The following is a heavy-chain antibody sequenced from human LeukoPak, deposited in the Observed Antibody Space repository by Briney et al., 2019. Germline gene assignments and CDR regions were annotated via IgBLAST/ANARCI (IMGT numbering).Heavy chain of an antibody. J-gene: IGHJ6*03. D-gene: IGHD5-18*01. Sequence: ASVKVSCKASGYTFTGYYMHWVRQAPGQGLEWMGWINPNSGGTNYAQKFQGRVTMTRDTSICTAYMELSSLRSEDTAVYYCARGRIQLWFWDHYYYYYMDVWGKGTTVTISS. CDR1: GYTFTGYY. V-gene: IGHV1-2*02. CDR3: ARGRIQLWFWDHYYYYYMDV. CDR2: INPNSGGT.